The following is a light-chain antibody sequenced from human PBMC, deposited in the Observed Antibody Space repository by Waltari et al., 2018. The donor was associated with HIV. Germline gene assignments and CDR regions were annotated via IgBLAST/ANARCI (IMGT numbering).Light chain of an antibody. J-gene: IGLJ3*02. Sequence: SYELTQPSSVSVSPGQTTRITCSGDVLAKSYARWFQQKPGQAPVVMIYKDNERPSGIPERFSGSSSGTTVTVTISGAQIEDEADYYWYSAADNMGVFGGGTKLTVL. V-gene: IGLV3-27*01. CDR1: VLAKSY. CDR2: KDN. CDR3: YSAADNMGV.